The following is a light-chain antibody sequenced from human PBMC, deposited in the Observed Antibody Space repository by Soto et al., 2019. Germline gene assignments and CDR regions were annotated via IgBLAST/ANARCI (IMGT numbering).Light chain of an antibody. CDR3: CSYAGSSTWV. J-gene: IGLJ3*02. V-gene: IGLV2-23*01. CDR1: SSDVGSYNL. CDR2: EGN. Sequence: QSALTQPASVSGSPGQSITISCTGTSSDVGSYNLVSWYQQHPGKAPKLMIYEGNERPSGVSNRFSGSKSGNTASLTISGLQAEDEADYYCCSYAGSSTWVFGGGTKSPS.